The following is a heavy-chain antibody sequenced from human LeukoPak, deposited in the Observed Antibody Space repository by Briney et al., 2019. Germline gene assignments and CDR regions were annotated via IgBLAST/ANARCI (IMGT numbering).Heavy chain of an antibody. D-gene: IGHD3-10*01. CDR3: ARDLHSGSGSYYSY. CDR2: IHYSGNT. CDR1: GYSISSGYY. J-gene: IGHJ4*02. Sequence: SETPSLTCTVSGYSISSGYYWGWIRQSPGKGLEWIGSIHYSGNTYYDPSLKSRVTISVDTSKNQFSLKLRSVTAADTAVYYCARDLHSGSGSYYSYWGQGTLVTVSS. V-gene: IGHV4-38-2*02.